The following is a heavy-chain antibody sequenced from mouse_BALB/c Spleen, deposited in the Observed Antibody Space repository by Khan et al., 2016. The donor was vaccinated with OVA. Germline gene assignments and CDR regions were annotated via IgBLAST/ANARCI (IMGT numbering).Heavy chain of an antibody. CDR1: GYTLTRYY. V-gene: IGHV1S81*02. Sequence: QVHLQQPGAELVKPGASVKLSCKASGYTLTRYYMYWVKQRPGQGLEWIGGINPGNGGTNLNEKFKNKATLTVDKSSTTVYMQLSSLTSEDSAVYYCTRNYVYDYVDYWGQGTTLTVSS. CDR3: TRNYVYDYVDY. CDR2: INPGNGGT. D-gene: IGHD1-2*01. J-gene: IGHJ2*01.